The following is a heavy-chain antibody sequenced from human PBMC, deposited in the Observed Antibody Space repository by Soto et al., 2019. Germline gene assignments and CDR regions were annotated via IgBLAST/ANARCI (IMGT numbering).Heavy chain of an antibody. CDR2: VYNSGST. V-gene: IGHV4-59*01. J-gene: IGHJ4*02. CDR1: GGSIISNY. Sequence: TLSITCPVSGGSIISNYWTWIRQPPGKGLEWIGYVYNSGSTNYNPSLKSRVTISEDTSKSQFSLKVNSMTAADTAVYYCARYRREAVAGYTLDNWGQGILVTV. CDR3: ARYRREAVAGYTLDN. D-gene: IGHD6-13*01.